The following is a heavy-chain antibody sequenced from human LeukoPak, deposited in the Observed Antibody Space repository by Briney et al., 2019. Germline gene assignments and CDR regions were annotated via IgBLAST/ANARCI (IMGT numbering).Heavy chain of an antibody. CDR2: IIPILGIA. CDR3: ASGTTVSSSAAASFDY. CDR1: GGTFSSYT. J-gene: IGHJ4*02. Sequence: SVKVSCKASGGTFSSYTISWVRQAPGQGIEWVGRIIPILGIANYTQKFQGRVTITADKSTSTAYMELSSLRSEDTAVYYCASGTTVSSSAAASFDYWGQGTLVTVSS. D-gene: IGHD6-13*01. V-gene: IGHV1-69*02.